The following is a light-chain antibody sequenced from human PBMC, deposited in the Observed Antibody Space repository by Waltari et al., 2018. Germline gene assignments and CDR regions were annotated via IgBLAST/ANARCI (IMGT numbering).Light chain of an antibody. J-gene: IGKJ1*01. V-gene: IGKV3-20*01. CDR2: GAS. CDR3: QHHFRLPAT. Sequence: IMLTQSPGTLSLSPGERATLTGRASQSISRYLAWYQQKPGQAPRLLIYGASTRATGHPGRFSGSGSWTDFSLTFSGLAPEDSAVYYCQHHFRLPATFGQGTKVEIK. CDR1: QSISRY.